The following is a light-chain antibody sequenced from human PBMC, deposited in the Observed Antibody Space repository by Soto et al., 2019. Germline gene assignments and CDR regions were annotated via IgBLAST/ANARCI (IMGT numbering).Light chain of an antibody. CDR2: EGS. CDR1: SSDVGGYNY. Sequence: QSALTQPACVSGSPGQSITISCTGTSSDVGGYNYVSWYQQHPGKAPKLMIYEGSNRRSGVSNRFSGSKSGNTASLTISGLQAEDEADYYCSSYTSSSTLVFGTGTKLTVL. CDR3: SSYTSSSTLV. J-gene: IGLJ1*01. V-gene: IGLV2-14*01.